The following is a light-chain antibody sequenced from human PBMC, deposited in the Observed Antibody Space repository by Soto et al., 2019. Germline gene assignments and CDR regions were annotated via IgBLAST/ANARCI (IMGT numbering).Light chain of an antibody. CDR1: QSLLYKSNNKNS. CDR3: QQYYDIPYT. V-gene: IGKV4-1*01. J-gene: IGKJ2*01. CDR2: WTS. Sequence: DIVMTQSPDSLPVSLGERATINCKSSQSLLYKSNNKNSLAWYQQKPGQPPQLLIYWTSTRESGVPDRFTGSRSWTDFTLTINSLQAEDVAVYYCQQYYDIPYTFGQGTKLEIK.